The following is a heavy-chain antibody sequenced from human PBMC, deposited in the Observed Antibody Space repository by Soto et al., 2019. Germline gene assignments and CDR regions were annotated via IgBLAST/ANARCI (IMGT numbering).Heavy chain of an antibody. J-gene: IGHJ4*02. CDR3: ARDLGPSGWYYFDY. CDR2: ISSSSSTI. Sequence: GGSLRLSCAASGFTFSSYTMNWVRQAPGKGLEWVSYISSSSSTIYYADSVKGRFTISRDNAKNSLYLQMNSLRDEDTAVYYCARDLGPSGWYYFDYWGQGTLVTVSS. V-gene: IGHV3-48*02. CDR1: GFTFSSYT. D-gene: IGHD6-19*01.